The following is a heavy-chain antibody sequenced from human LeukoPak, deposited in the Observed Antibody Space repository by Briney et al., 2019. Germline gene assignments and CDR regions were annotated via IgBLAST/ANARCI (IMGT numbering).Heavy chain of an antibody. J-gene: IGHJ4*02. V-gene: IGHV4-59*01. CDR1: GGSISGYY. CDR2: IYYSGST. CDR3: ARGPASHSFDY. Sequence: PSETLSLTCTVSGGSISGYYWSWIRQPPGKGLEWIAYIYYSGSTDYNPSLKSRVTTSVDTSKNQFSLKLSSVTTTDTAVYYCARGPASHSFDYWGQGTLVTVSS.